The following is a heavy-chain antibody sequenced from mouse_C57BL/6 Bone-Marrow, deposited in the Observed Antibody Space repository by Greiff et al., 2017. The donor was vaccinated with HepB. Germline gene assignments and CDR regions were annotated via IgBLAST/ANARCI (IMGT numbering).Heavy chain of an antibody. CDR1: GYTFTDYN. J-gene: IGHJ3*01. CDR3: ARGFTTVVATPFAY. Sequence: EVQLQQSGPELVKPGASVKIPCKASGYTFTDYNMDWVKQSHGKSLEWIGDINPNNGGTIYNQKFKGKATLTVDKSSSTAYMELRSLTSEDTAVYYCARGFTTVVATPFAYWGQGTLVTVSA. D-gene: IGHD1-1*01. V-gene: IGHV1-18*01. CDR2: INPNNGGT.